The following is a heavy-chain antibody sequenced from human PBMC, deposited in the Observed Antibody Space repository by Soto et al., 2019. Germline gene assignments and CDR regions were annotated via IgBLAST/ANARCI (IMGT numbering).Heavy chain of an antibody. J-gene: IGHJ4*02. CDR2: IWYDGSNK. D-gene: IGHD3-16*02. V-gene: IGHV3-33*01. CDR1: GFTFSSYG. Sequence: QVQLVESGGGVVQPGRSLRLSCAASGFTFSSYGMHWVRQAPGKGLEWVAVIWYDGSNKYYADSVKGRFTISRDNSKNTLYLPMNSLRAEDTAVYYCARGQANYDYVWGSYRPTYYFDYWGQGTLVTVSS. CDR3: ARGQANYDYVWGSYRPTYYFDY.